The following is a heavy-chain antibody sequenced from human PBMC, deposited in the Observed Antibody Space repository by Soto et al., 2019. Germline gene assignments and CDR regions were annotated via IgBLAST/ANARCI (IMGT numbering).Heavy chain of an antibody. D-gene: IGHD4-17*01. CDR2: IYYSGST. J-gene: IGHJ6*03. CDR1: GGSISSYY. V-gene: IGHV4-59*01. Sequence: SETLSLTCTVSGGSISSYYWSWIRQPPGKGLEWIGYIYYSGSTNYDPSLKSRVTISVDTSKNQFSLKLSSVTAADTAVYYCARNYGDYIAYYYYMNVSGKGTPVTVSS. CDR3: ARNYGDYIAYYYYMNV.